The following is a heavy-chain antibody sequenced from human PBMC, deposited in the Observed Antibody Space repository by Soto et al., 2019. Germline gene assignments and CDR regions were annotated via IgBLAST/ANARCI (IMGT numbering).Heavy chain of an antibody. CDR2: SIPIFATA. CDR3: ARGTSGSYAYYYYGMDV. CDR1: GGTFSSYA. J-gene: IGHJ6*02. V-gene: IGHV1-69*01. Sequence: QVQLVQSGAEVKKPGSSVKVSCKASGGTFSSYAISWVRQAPGQGLEWMGGSIPIFATANYAQKFQGRVTITADESTSTAYMELSSLRSEDTAVYYCARGTSGSYAYYYYGMDVWGQGTTVTVSS. D-gene: IGHD1-26*01.